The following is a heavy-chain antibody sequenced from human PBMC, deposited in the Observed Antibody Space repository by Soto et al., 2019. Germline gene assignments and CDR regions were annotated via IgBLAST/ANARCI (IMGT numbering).Heavy chain of an antibody. J-gene: IGHJ6*02. CDR2: ISSSSSTI. Sequence: EVQLVESGGGLVQPGGSLRLSCEACGFTLSSYSMNWARQAPGQGLEWVSYISSSSSTIYYADSVKGRFTISRDNAKNSLYLQMNSLRDEDTAVYYCARDNPRSSGWDVWGQGTTVTVSS. V-gene: IGHV3-48*02. CDR1: GFTLSSYS. CDR3: ARDNPRSSGWDV.